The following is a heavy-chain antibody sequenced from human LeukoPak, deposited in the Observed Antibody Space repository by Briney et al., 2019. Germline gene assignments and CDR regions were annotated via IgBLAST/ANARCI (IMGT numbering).Heavy chain of an antibody. J-gene: IGHJ6*02. CDR1: GGSISSYY. D-gene: IGHD3-3*01. V-gene: IGHV4-59*01. CDR3: ARSESGYLNYYYYGMEV. Sequence: SETLSLTCTVSGGSISSYYWSWIRQPPGKGLEWIGYIYYSGSTNYNPSLKSRVTISVDTSKNQFSLKLSSVTAADTAVYYCARSESGYLNYYYYGMEVWGQGATVTVAS. CDR2: IYYSGST.